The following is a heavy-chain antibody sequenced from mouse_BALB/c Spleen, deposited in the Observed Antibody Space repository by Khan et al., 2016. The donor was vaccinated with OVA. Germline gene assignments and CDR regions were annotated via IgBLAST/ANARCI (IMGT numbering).Heavy chain of an antibody. J-gene: IGHJ2*01. CDR3: RRSTINY. CDR1: GYNIKDIY. CDR2: TDPANGNT. V-gene: IGHV14-3*02. Sequence: IQLVQSGAELVKPAASLKLSCTASGYNIKDIYIHWVKQRPEKGLERIRRTDPANGNTKYDPKFQGKATITADTSSNTAYLQLSSLTSEDTAVLYCRRSTINYWGQGTTLTVSS.